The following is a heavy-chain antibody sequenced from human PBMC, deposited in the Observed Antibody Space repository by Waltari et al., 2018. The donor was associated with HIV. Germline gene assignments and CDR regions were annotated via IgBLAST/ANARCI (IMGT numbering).Heavy chain of an antibody. CDR3: ARAPMDFWSGYHGMDV. D-gene: IGHD3-3*01. CDR1: GYSFTSYW. CDR2: IDPSDSYT. J-gene: IGHJ6*02. V-gene: IGHV5-10-1*01. Sequence: EVQLVQSGAEVKKPGESLRISCKGSGYSFTSYWISWVRQMPGKGLEWMGRIDPSDSYTNYSPSFQGHVTISADKSISTAYLQWSSLKASDTAMYYCARAPMDFWSGYHGMDVWGQGTTVTVSS.